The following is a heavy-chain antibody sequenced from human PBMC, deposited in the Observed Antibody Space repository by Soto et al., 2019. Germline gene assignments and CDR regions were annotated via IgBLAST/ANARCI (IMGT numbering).Heavy chain of an antibody. Sequence: SVKVSCKASGFYFGSFGIQFLRQTRGRGLEWIGWIVVVSGSTNYARHFQGRVAISRDMSSSTAYLDLYDLKSDDTAVYFCSEDHPHMHMGSPVWGQGTTVTVSS. D-gene: IGHD3-10*01. V-gene: IGHV1-58*02. CDR1: GFYFGSFG. CDR3: SEDHPHMHMGSPV. CDR2: IVVVSGST. J-gene: IGHJ6*02.